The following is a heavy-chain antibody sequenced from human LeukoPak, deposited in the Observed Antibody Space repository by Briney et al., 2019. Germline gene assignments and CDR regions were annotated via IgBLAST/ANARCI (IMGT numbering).Heavy chain of an antibody. CDR1: GYTFTGYY. J-gene: IGHJ4*02. D-gene: IGHD3-3*01. Sequence: ASVKVSCKASGYTFTGYYMHWLRQAPGQGLEWMGWINPNSGGTNYAQKFQGRVTMTRDTSISTAYMELSRLRSDDTAVYYCASSNDLEWILTNLYYFDYWGQGTLVTVSS. CDR3: ASSNDLEWILTNLYYFDY. V-gene: IGHV1-2*02. CDR2: INPNSGGT.